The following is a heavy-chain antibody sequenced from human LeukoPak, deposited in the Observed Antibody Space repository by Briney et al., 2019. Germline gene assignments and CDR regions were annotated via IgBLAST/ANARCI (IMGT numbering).Heavy chain of an antibody. CDR1: GFTFSSYA. V-gene: IGHV3-30-3*01. CDR2: ISYDGSNK. D-gene: IGHD2-2*01. CDR3: ARLHQLLSIDY. Sequence: GGSLRLSCAASGFTFSSYAMHWVRQAPGKGLEWVAVISYDGSNKYYADSVKGRFTISRDNSKNTLYLQMNSLRAEDAAVYYCARLHQLLSIDYWGQGTLVTVSS. J-gene: IGHJ4*02.